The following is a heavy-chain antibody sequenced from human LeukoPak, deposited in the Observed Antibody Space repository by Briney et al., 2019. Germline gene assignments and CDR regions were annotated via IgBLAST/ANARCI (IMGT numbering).Heavy chain of an antibody. CDR3: ARGSYDALDI. Sequence: SETLSLTCTVSGGSISSYYWSWIRQPPGKGLEWIGYIYYSGSTNYNPSLKSRVTISVDTSKNQFSLKLSSVTAADTAVYYCARGSYDALDIWGQGTMVTVSS. CDR1: GGSISSYY. J-gene: IGHJ3*02. CDR2: IYYSGST. V-gene: IGHV4-59*01.